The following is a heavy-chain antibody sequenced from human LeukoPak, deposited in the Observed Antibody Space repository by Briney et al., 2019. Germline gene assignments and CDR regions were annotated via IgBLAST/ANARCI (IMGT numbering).Heavy chain of an antibody. CDR2: IKQDGSEK. J-gene: IGHJ4*02. CDR1: GFTFSSYW. D-gene: IGHD2-2*01. V-gene: IGHV3-7*01. CDR3: ARDTPVVVPSYFDY. Sequence: GGSLRLSCAASGFTFSSYWMSWVRQAPGKGLEWVADIKQDGSEKYYVDSVKGRFTISRDNAKNSLYLQMNSLRAEDTAVYYCARDTPVVVPSYFDYWGQGTLVTVSS.